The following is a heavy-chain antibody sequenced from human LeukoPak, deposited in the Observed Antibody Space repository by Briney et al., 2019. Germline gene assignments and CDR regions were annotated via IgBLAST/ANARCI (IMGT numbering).Heavy chain of an antibody. J-gene: IGHJ4*02. CDR2: INEGGNSK. CDR1: GFTFSASY. D-gene: IGHD6-19*01. V-gene: IGHV3-7*01. Sequence: GGSLRLSCVASGFTFSASYMTWVRQPPGKGLEWVANINEGGNSKYYVDSVRGRFTISRDKTKDLLHLQMSSLRAEDTAVYYCARVGKNGWDFDHWGQGTLVTVSS. CDR3: ARVGKNGWDFDH.